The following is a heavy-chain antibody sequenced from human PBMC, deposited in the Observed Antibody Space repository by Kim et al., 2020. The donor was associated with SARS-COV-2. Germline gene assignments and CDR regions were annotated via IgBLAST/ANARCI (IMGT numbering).Heavy chain of an antibody. D-gene: IGHD6-13*01. V-gene: IGHV3-11*06. J-gene: IGHJ6*02. Sequence: VKGRFNISGDNTKNSLYLQMNSLRAEDTAAYYCAKVYSSSWFPYYNYAMDVWGQGTTVTVSS. CDR3: AKVYSSSWFPYYNYAMDV.